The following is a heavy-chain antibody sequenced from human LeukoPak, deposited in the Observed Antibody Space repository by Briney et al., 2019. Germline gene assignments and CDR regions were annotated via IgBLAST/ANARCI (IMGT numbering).Heavy chain of an antibody. D-gene: IGHD4-17*01. CDR1: GYTFTSYG. V-gene: IGHV1-18*01. Sequence: GASVKVSCKASGYTFTSYGISWVRQAPGQGLEWMGWISACNGNTNYAQKLQGRVTMTTDTSTSTAYMELRSLRSDDTAVYYCARDSLLYGDYALDYWGQGTLVTVSS. J-gene: IGHJ4*02. CDR3: ARDSLLYGDYALDY. CDR2: ISACNGNT.